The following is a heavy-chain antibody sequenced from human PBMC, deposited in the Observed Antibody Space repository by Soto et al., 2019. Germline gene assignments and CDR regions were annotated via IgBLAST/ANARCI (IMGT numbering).Heavy chain of an antibody. J-gene: IGHJ3*02. V-gene: IGHV4-34*01. D-gene: IGHD6-19*01. CDR1: GGSLTGYY. Sequence: SETLSLTCVVYGGSLTGYYWSWIRQPPGRWLEWIGEINPTGSPKYNPSLMSRVTISVDTSKNQFSMKLSSVTAADTAVFYCARSREQWLVDAFDIWGQGXMVTVSS. CDR2: INPTGSP. CDR3: ARSREQWLVDAFDI.